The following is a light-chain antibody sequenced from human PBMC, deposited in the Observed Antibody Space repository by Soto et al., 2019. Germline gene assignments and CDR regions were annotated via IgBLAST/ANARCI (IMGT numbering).Light chain of an antibody. CDR3: QQRSNWPST. V-gene: IGKV3-11*01. CDR1: QSVSSY. Sequence: EIVLTQSPATLSLSPGERATLSCRVSQSVSSYLAWYQQKPGQAPRLLIYDASNRATGIPARFSGSGSGTDFTLTISSREPEDFAVYYCQQRSNWPSTFGPGTKVDIK. CDR2: DAS. J-gene: IGKJ3*01.